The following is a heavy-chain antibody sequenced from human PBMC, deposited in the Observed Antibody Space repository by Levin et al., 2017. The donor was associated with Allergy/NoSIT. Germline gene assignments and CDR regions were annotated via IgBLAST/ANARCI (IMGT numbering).Heavy chain of an antibody. J-gene: IGHJ5*02. CDR3: ARAHMKYYGSGSYLYNWVDP. CDR2: ISGNGGST. V-gene: IGHV3-20*04. CDR1: GFSFDAYG. Sequence: LSLTCAASGFSFDAYGMTWVRQGPGKGLEWVSGISGNGGSTGYGDSVKGRFTISRDNAQNLLYLQMNSLRPEDTAFYYCARAHMKYYGSGSYLYNWVDPWGQGTLVTVSS. D-gene: IGHD3-10*01.